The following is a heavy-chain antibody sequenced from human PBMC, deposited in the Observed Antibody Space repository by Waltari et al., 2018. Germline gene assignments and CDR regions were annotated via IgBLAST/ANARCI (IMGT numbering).Heavy chain of an antibody. CDR3: ARQTAGAAIAARPDAFDI. CDR2: IYYSGRP. D-gene: IGHD6-6*01. J-gene: IGHJ3*02. V-gene: IGHV4-39*01. Sequence: QLQLQESGPGLVKPSETLSLTCTVSGGSISSSSYYWGWIRQPPGKGLEWIGSIYYSGRPYSNPSLKSRVTISVDTSKNQFSLKLSSVTAADTAVYYCARQTAGAAIAARPDAFDIWGQGTMVTVSS. CDR1: GGSISSSSYY.